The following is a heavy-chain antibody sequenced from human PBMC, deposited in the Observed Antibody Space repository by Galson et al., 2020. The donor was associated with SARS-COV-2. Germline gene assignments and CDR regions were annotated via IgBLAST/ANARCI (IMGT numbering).Heavy chain of an antibody. CDR1: GYTFTGYY. Sequence: ASVKVSCKASGYTFTGYYMHWVRQAPGQGLEWMGRINPNSGGTNYAQKFQGRVTMTTDTSTSTAYMELRSLRSDDTAVYYCASSTVVTPGSFDYWGQGTLVTVSS. J-gene: IGHJ4*02. D-gene: IGHD4-17*01. CDR3: ASSTVVTPGSFDY. V-gene: IGHV1-2*06. CDR2: INPNSGGT.